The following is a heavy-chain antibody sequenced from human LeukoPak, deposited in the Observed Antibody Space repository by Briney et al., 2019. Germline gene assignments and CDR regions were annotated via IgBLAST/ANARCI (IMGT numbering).Heavy chain of an antibody. Sequence: GGSLRLSCAASGFTFSSYAMSWVRQAPGKGLEWVSAISGSGGSTYYADSVKGRFTISRDNSKNTLYLQMNSLRAEDTAVYYCAKDRSSGYYGYLDYWGRGTLITVSS. CDR3: AKDRSSGYYGYLDY. CDR2: ISGSGGST. CDR1: GFTFSSYA. J-gene: IGHJ4*02. D-gene: IGHD3-22*01. V-gene: IGHV3-23*01.